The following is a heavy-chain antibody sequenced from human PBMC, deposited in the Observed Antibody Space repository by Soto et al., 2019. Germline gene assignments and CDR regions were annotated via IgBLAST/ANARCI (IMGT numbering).Heavy chain of an antibody. V-gene: IGHV1-69*13. D-gene: IGHD3-10*01. J-gene: IGHJ5*02. CDR3: ARSSGGVYGIIIGGTNWFGP. CDR1: GGPFSSYA. Sequence: SVKVSCKAPGGPFSSYATSWVRQAPGQGLEWMGGIIPNFGTAHYAQKFQGRVTITSDQPTSTAYMELGTLRSEDTAVYYCARSSGGVYGIIIGGTNWFGPWGQGTMVTVS. CDR2: IIPNFGTA.